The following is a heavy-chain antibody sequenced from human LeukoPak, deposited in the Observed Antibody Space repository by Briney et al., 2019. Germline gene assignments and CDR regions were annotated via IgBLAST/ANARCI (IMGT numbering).Heavy chain of an antibody. D-gene: IGHD6-13*01. CDR1: GFTFSSYA. CDR3: ARDTQPIAAAGTFQY. Sequence: GGSLRLSCAASGFTFSSYAMHGVRQAPGKGLEWVAVISYDGSNKYYADSVKGRFTISRDNSKNTLYLQMNSLRAEDTAVYYCARDTQPIAAAGTFQYWGQGTLVTVSS. J-gene: IGHJ4*02. CDR2: ISYDGSNK. V-gene: IGHV3-30-3*01.